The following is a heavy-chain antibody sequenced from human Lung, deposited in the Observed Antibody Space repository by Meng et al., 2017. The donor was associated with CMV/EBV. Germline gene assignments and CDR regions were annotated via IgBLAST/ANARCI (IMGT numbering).Heavy chain of an antibody. J-gene: IGHJ1*01. V-gene: IGHV4-4*02. CDR2: IPHRGSS. D-gene: IGHD3-10*01. Sequence: QVQLRESGPALGKPSEALSLTCAVSGDSITNHNWLAWVRQPPGKGLEWIGEIPHRGSSAYNPSLKSRVSMSIDKSKNQFSLKLTSVTAADTAVYHCLRRSGGSVWGQGTLVTVSS. CDR3: LRRSGGSV. CDR1: GDSITNHNW.